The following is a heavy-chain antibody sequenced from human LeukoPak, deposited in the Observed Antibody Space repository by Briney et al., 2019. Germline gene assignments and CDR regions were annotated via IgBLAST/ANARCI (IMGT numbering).Heavy chain of an antibody. CDR3: ARVGYDFWSGYYPDY. V-gene: IGHV1-18*01. CDR2: IGAYNGNT. Sequence: GASVKVSCKASGYTFTSYGISWVRQAPGQGLEWMGWIGAYNGNTNYAQKLQGRVTMTTDTSTSTAYMELRSLRSDDTAVYYCARVGYDFWSGYYPDYWGQGTLVTVSS. D-gene: IGHD3-3*01. CDR1: GYTFTSYG. J-gene: IGHJ4*02.